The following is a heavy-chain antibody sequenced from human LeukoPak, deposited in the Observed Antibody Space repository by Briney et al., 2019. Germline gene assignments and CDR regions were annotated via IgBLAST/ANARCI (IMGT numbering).Heavy chain of an antibody. D-gene: IGHD3/OR15-3a*01. V-gene: IGHV1-2*02. CDR3: AREGTVRELDY. J-gene: IGHJ1*01. CDR2: ISPHNGDT. CDR1: GYSFSDHY. Sequence: GASVKVSCKAPGYSFSDHYIHWVRQAPGQGLEWMGWISPHNGDTNYEQMFQGRLTLTRDTSISTVYMGVSRLRSDDAAVYYCAREGTVRELDYWGQGTLVTVSS.